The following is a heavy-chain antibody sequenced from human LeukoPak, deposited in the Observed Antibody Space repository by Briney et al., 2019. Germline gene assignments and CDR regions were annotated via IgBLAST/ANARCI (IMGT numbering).Heavy chain of an antibody. D-gene: IGHD2-15*01. CDR3: ARGGGYCSGGSCYPFDY. J-gene: IGHJ4*02. V-gene: IGHV4-59*01. CDR2: IYYSGGT. Sequence: SETLSLTCTVSGGSISSYYWSWIRQPPGKGLEWIGYIYYSGGTNYNPSLKSRVTISVDTSKNQFSLKLSSVTAADTAVYYCARGGGYCSGGSCYPFDYWGQGTLVTVSS. CDR1: GGSISSYY.